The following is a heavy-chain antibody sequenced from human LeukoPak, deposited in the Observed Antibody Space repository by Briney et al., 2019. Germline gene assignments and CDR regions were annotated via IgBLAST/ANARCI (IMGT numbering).Heavy chain of an antibody. CDR2: IYYSGST. Sequence: PSETLSLTCTVSGDSISHYYWSWIRQPPGKGLEWIGYIYYSGSTNYNPSLKSRVTISVDTSKNQFSLKLSSVTAADTAVYYCARGDDILTGYFYWGQGTLVTVSS. CDR3: ARGDDILTGYFY. V-gene: IGHV4-59*01. CDR1: GDSISHYY. D-gene: IGHD3-9*01. J-gene: IGHJ4*02.